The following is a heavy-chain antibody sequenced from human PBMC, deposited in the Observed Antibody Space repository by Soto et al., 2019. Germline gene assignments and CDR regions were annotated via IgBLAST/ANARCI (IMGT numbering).Heavy chain of an antibody. Sequence: ASVKVSCKASGYTFPGYYIHWVRQAPVQGLDWMGWTNPNSGGTNYAQKFQGWVTMTRDTSISTAYMALSRLRSDDTAVYYCARPRGYSGYGNNYVGNRYDYWGQGPLVTVSS. CDR1: GYTFPGYY. V-gene: IGHV1-2*04. CDR3: ARPRGYSGYGNNYVGNRYDY. D-gene: IGHD5-12*01. CDR2: TNPNSGGT. J-gene: IGHJ4*02.